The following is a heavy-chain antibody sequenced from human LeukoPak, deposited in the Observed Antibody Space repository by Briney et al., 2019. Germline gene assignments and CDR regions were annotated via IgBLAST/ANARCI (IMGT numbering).Heavy chain of an antibody. J-gene: IGHJ4*02. CDR1: GGSFSGYY. Sequence: SETLSLTCAVYGGSFSGYYWSWIRQPPGKGLEWIGEINHSGSTNYNPSLKSRVTISVDTSKNQFSLKLSSVTAADAAVYYCARGDIQLWSKGRYSDYWGQGTLVTVSS. CDR3: ARGDIQLWSKGRYSDY. D-gene: IGHD5-18*01. V-gene: IGHV4-34*01. CDR2: INHSGST.